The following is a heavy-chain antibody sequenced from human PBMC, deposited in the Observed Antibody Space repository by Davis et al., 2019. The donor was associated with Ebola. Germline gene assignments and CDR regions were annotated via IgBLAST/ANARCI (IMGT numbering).Heavy chain of an antibody. CDR2: MSHSSNTI. V-gene: IGHV3-48*01. CDR1: GFTFSTYA. CDR3: ASLLGGATVTTPHPVDY. D-gene: IGHD4-17*01. J-gene: IGHJ4*02. Sequence: PGGSLRLSCAASGFTFSTYAMNWVRQAPGKGLEWVSYMSHSSNTIYYADSVRGRFTISRDNAKNSLYLQMISLRPEDTAVYHCASLLGGATVTTPHPVDYWGQGILVTVSS.